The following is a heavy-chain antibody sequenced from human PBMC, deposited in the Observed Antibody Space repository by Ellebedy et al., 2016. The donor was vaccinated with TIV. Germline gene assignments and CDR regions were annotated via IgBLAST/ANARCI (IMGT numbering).Heavy chain of an antibody. J-gene: IGHJ3*02. Sequence: GGSLRLSCAASGFSFRSYWMTWVRQAPGKGLEWVANIGQDGSDMYYVDSVRGRFTISRDNAKNSLFLLMNSLSAEDTAVYYCATDGSYGDYLSPAHAFEIWGQGTKVTVS. CDR1: GFSFRSYW. CDR3: ATDGSYGDYLSPAHAFEI. CDR2: IGQDGSDM. V-gene: IGHV3-7*01. D-gene: IGHD4-17*01.